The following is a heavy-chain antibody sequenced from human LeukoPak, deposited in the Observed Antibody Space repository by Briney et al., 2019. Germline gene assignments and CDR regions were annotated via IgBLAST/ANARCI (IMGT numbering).Heavy chain of an antibody. CDR3: AGSFWSGRHNWFDP. D-gene: IGHD3-3*01. Sequence: GGSLRLSCAASGFTVSSNYMSWVRQGPGKGLEWVSVIYSGGSKYYADSVKGRFTISRDNSKNTLYLQMNSLRAEDTAVYYCAGSFWSGRHNWFDPWGQGTLVTVSS. CDR2: IYSGGSK. V-gene: IGHV3-53*01. J-gene: IGHJ5*02. CDR1: GFTVSSNY.